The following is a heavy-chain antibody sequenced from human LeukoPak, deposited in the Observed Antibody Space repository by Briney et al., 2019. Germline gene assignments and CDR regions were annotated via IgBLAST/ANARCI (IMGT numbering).Heavy chain of an antibody. J-gene: IGHJ4*02. D-gene: IGHD6-13*01. Sequence: AASVTLSCTASGYTFATYGFCWVRQAPGHGLEWMGWISANNGKTAYAQKFQGRVTLTTDTSTTTVYLELRTLRPDDTAVYYCAKVAGDRMDYWGQGTLVTVSS. V-gene: IGHV1-18*01. CDR3: AKVAGDRMDY. CDR1: GYTFATYG. CDR2: ISANNGKT.